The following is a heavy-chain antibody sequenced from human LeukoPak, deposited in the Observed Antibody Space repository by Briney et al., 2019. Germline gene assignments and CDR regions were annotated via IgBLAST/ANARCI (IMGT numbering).Heavy chain of an antibody. CDR2: IYHSGST. D-gene: IGHD1-1*01. Sequence: TLSLTCTVPGGSISSGGYYWSWIRQPPGKGLEWIGYIYHSGSTYYNPSLKSRVTISVDRSKNQFSLKLSSVTAADTAVYYCARGTKGFFDYWGRGTLVTVSS. CDR3: ARGTKGFFDY. J-gene: IGHJ4*02. V-gene: IGHV4-30-2*01. CDR1: GGSISSGGYY.